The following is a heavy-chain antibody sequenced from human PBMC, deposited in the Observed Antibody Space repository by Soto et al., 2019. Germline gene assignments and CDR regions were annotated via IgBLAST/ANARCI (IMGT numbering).Heavy chain of an antibody. CDR2: IYYVGKT. CDR1: GGSINSGDYY. CDR3: ARDRYGGFDY. J-gene: IGHJ4*02. D-gene: IGHD3-9*01. Sequence: SETLSLTCTVSGGSINSGDYYWSWIRQPPGKGLEWIGYIYYVGKTYYSPSLKSRLAISVDTSKNQFSLRLSSVTAADTAVYYCARDRYGGFDYWGLGTLVTVSS. V-gene: IGHV4-30-4*01.